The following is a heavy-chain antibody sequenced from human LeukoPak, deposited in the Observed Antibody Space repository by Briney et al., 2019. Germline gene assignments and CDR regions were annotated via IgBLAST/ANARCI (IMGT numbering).Heavy chain of an antibody. V-gene: IGHV4-59*08. CDR3: ARDSCSSTSCYDY. CDR2: IYYSGST. J-gene: IGHJ4*02. Sequence: SETLSLTCTVSGGSISSYYWSWIRQPPGKGLEWIGYIYYSGSTNYNPSLKSRVTISVDTSKNQFSLKLSSVTAADTAVYYCARDSCSSTSCYDYWGQGTLVTVSS. D-gene: IGHD2-2*01. CDR1: GGSISSYY.